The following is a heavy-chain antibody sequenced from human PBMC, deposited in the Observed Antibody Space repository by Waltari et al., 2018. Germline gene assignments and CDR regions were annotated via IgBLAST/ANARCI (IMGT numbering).Heavy chain of an antibody. CDR1: GFNVDPHS. CDR2: IYSGGIT. Sequence: ELQLVESGGGLIQPGGSLRLSCAASGFNVDPHSMSGVRQALGKGLEWISVIYSGGITYYADSVKGRFTISRDSYRNTLSLQMISLRAEDTAVYYCARAESGGMFDYYYGMDVWGQGTTVTVSS. V-gene: IGHV3-53*01. J-gene: IGHJ6*02. CDR3: ARAESGGMFDYYYGMDV. D-gene: IGHD2-15*01.